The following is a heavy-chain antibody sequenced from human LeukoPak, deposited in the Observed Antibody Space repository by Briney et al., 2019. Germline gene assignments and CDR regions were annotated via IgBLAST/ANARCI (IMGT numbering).Heavy chain of an antibody. CDR1: GFTFSSYA. CDR3: AXXXDVEEVYFDY. D-gene: IGHD3-10*02. V-gene: IGHV3-23*01. CDR2: ISGSGGST. Sequence: PGGSLRLSCAASGFTFSSYAMSWVRQAPGKGLEWVSAISGSGGSTYYADSVKGRFTISRDNSKNTLYLQMNSLRAEDTAVYYCAXXXDVEEVYFDYWGQGTLVTVSS. J-gene: IGHJ4*02.